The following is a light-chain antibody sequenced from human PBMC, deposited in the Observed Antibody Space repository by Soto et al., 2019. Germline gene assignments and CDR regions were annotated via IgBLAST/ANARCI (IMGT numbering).Light chain of an antibody. CDR1: QTVSSS. J-gene: IGKJ3*01. V-gene: IGKV3-15*01. CDR2: GTS. CDR3: QQYNSWVFT. Sequence: EIVMTQSPATLSVSPGERATLSCRASQTVSSSLAWYQKKPGQAPRLLIYGTSTRAAGIPARFSGSGSGTEFTLTIRSLQSEDFAVYYCQQYNSWVFTFGPGTKVVIK.